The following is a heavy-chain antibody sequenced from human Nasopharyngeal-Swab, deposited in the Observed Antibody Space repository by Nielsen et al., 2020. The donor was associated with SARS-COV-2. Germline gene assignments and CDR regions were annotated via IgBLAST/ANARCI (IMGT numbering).Heavy chain of an antibody. CDR3: ARDSDMGVEQWLVPRGAFDI. Sequence: SETLSLTCTVSGGSISSSSYYWGWIRQPPGKVLEWIGSIYYSGSTYYNPSLKSRVTISVDTSKNQFSLKLSSVTAADTAVYYCARDSDMGVEQWLVPRGAFDIWGQGTMVTVSS. D-gene: IGHD6-19*01. V-gene: IGHV4-39*07. CDR2: IYYSGST. J-gene: IGHJ3*02. CDR1: GGSISSSSYY.